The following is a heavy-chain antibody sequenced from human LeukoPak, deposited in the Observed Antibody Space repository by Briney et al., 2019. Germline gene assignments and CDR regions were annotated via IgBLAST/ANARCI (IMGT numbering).Heavy chain of an antibody. V-gene: IGHV4-59*01. CDR2: IYYSGST. CDR3: ARGSITKWFDP. CDR1: GGSISSYY. Sequence: PSETLSLTCTVSGGSISSYYWSWIRQPPGKGLEWIGYIYYSGSTNYNPSLKSRVTISVDTSKNQFSLKLSSVTAADTAVYYCARGSITKWFDPGAREPWSPSPQ. D-gene: IGHD3-10*01. J-gene: IGHJ5*02.